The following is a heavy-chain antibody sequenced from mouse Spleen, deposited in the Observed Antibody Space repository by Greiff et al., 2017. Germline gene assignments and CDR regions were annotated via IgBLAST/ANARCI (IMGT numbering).Heavy chain of an antibody. CDR1: GFTFSSYA. CDR3: ARSTVVAKVYFDY. D-gene: IGHD1-1*01. J-gene: IGHJ2*01. CDR2: ISSGGGNT. Sequence: EVKVVESGGGLVKLGGSLKLSCAASGFTFSSYAMSWVRQTPEKRLEWVATISSGGGNTYYPDSVKGRFTISRDNAKNTLYLQMSSLKSEDTAMYYCARSTVVAKVYFDYWGQGTTLTVSS. V-gene: IGHV5-9*04.